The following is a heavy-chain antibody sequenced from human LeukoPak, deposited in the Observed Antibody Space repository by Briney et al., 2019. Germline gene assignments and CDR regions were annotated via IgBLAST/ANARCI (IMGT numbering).Heavy chain of an antibody. CDR2: INPNSGDT. CDR1: GYTFTAYY. J-gene: IGHJ4*02. V-gene: IGHV1-2*02. CDR3: ARAYGSGTSYHPDY. Sequence: ASVKVSCKASGYTFTAYYMHWVRQAPGQGLEWIGWINPNSGDTNASQKRQATVTLNRDTSISTAYMDLSSLTPDDSAVYYCARAYGSGTSYHPDYWGQGTLVTVSS. D-gene: IGHD3-10*01.